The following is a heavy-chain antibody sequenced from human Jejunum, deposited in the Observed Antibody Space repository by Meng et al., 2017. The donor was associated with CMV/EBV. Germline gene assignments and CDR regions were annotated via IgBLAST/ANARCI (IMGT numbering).Heavy chain of an antibody. J-gene: IGHJ4*02. CDR3: AGSRPGGGACDY. CDR1: CASIKNYT. D-gene: IGHD3-16*01. V-gene: IGHV4-4*07. CDR2: IQVIGHT. Sequence: HVQHPEPGPGLGKPPEPLSPPCIVSCASIKNYTWNWVRQPAGQGLEWIGRIQVIGHTVYNPSLKSRVTVSLDASKSQFSLTLNSVTAADTATYYCAGSRPGGGACDYWGQGILVTVSS.